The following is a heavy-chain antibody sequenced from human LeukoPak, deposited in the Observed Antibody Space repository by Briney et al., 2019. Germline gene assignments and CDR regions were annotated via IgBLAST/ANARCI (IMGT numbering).Heavy chain of an antibody. J-gene: IGHJ4*02. Sequence: GGSLRLSCAASEFTFSNYWMSWVRQAPVKGLEWVANIKQDGSKKYYVDSVKGRFTISRDNAQNSLYLQMNSLRAEDTAVYYCARDQERDGYNRDWGQGTLVTVSS. D-gene: IGHD5-24*01. CDR3: ARDQERDGYNRD. CDR2: IKQDGSKK. CDR1: EFTFSNYW. V-gene: IGHV3-7*01.